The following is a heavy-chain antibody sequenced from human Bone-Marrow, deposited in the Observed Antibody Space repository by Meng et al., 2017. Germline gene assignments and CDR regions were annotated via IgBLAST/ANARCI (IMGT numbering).Heavy chain of an antibody. CDR2: IILIFGTA. CDR3: ARDPQLLRYFDWPLDY. D-gene: IGHD3-9*01. J-gene: IGHJ4*02. V-gene: IGHV1-69*13. CDR1: GGTFSSYT. Sequence: SVKVSCKASGGTFSSYTISWVRQAPGQGLEWMGGIILIFGTANYAQKFQGRVTITADESTSTAYMELSSLRSEDTAVYYCARDPQLLRYFDWPLDYWGQGTLVTVSS.